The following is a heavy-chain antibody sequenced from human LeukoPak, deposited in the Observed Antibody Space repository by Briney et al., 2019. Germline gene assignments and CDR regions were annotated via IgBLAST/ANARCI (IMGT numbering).Heavy chain of an antibody. D-gene: IGHD2-15*01. CDR1: GFTFSSYS. J-gene: IGHJ4*02. CDR3: ARDSLVVVAANDY. Sequence: GGSLRLSCAASGFTFSSYSMNWVRQAPGKGLEWVSSISSSSSYICYADSVKGRFTISRDNAKNSLYLQMNSLRAEDTAVYYCARDSLVVVAANDYWGQGTLVTVSS. CDR2: ISSSSSYI. V-gene: IGHV3-21*01.